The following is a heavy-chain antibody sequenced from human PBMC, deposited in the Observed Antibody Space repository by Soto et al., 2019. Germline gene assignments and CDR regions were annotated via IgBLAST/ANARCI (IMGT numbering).Heavy chain of an antibody. Sequence: EVQLVESGGGLVQLGGSLRLSCEASGFTFRTYWMHWVRQAPGKGLVWVSRIKSDGSGTYYADSVEGRFTISRDNAQSTMYLQMNSMKAEVTAVNYYVRGDADYHDGNGYLGRNWEQGTMVTASS. CDR2: IKSDGSGT. CDR3: VRGDADYHDGNGYLGRN. D-gene: IGHD3-22*01. V-gene: IGHV3-74*01. CDR1: GFTFRTYW. J-gene: IGHJ4*02.